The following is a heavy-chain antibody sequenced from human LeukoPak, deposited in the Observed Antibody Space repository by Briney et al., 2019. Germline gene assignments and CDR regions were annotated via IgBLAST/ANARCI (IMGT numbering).Heavy chain of an antibody. Sequence: SVKVSCKASGGTFSSYAISWVRQAPGQGLEWMGGIIPIFGTANYAQKFQGRVTITADKSTSTAYMELSSPRSEDTAVYYCARLPSLTGPFDYWGQGTLVTVSS. J-gene: IGHJ4*02. D-gene: IGHD3-9*01. CDR2: IIPIFGTA. CDR1: GGTFSSYA. V-gene: IGHV1-69*06. CDR3: ARLPSLTGPFDY.